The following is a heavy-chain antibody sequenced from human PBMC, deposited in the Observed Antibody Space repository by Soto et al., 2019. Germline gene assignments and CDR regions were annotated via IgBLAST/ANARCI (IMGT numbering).Heavy chain of an antibody. CDR1: GFTFSNYA. CDR2: LSGSGSST. V-gene: IGHV3-23*01. CDR3: AKVGSLEWLFYFDF. J-gene: IGHJ4*02. D-gene: IGHD3-3*01. Sequence: GGSLRLSCAASGFTFSNYAMTWVRQAPGTGLEWVSALSGSGSSTYYADSVKGRFTIFRDNSKNMLYLQMNSLRAEDTAVYYCAKVGSLEWLFYFDFCGQGSLVTVSS.